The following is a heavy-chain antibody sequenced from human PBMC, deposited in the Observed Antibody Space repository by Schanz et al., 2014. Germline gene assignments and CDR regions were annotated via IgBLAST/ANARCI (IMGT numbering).Heavy chain of an antibody. V-gene: IGHV3-7*03. CDR2: IKTDGTEK. D-gene: IGHD7-27*01. CDR1: GFTFKVYW. Sequence: EGQLVESGGGLVRPGGSLRLSCVASGFTFKVYWMSWVRQAPGKGLEWVANIKTDGTEKYYGDSVKGRFTISRDNTKNSLYLEMTSLRGEDTAVYYCARENLNWEAFDIWGQGTVVTVSS. CDR3: ARENLNWEAFDI. J-gene: IGHJ3*02.